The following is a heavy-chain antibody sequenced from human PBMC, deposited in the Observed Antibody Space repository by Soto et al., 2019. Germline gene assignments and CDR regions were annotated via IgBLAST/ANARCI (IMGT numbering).Heavy chain of an antibody. CDR1: GGSVSSGSYY. CDR3: ARRITIFGVVIIRKSDAFDI. J-gene: IGHJ3*02. D-gene: IGHD3-3*01. Sequence: SETLSLTCTVSGGSVSSGSYYWSWIRQPPGKGLEWIGYIYYSGSTNYNPSLKSRVTISVDTSKNQFSLKLSSVTAADTAVYYCARRITIFGVVIIRKSDAFDIWGQGAMVTVAS. V-gene: IGHV4-61*01. CDR2: IYYSGST.